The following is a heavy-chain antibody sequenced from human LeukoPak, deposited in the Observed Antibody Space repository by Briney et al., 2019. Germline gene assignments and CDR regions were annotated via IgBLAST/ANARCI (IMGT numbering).Heavy chain of an antibody. CDR2: ISFSGNT. CDR3: GGANSGYYPIDY. CDR1: GGSISRDSSY. V-gene: IGHV4-31*11. D-gene: IGHD3-22*01. J-gene: IGHJ4*02. Sequence: SETLSLTCAVSGGSISRDSSYWSWIRQYPGKGPEWIGFISFSGNTNYNPSLKSRPTISRDMSKNQFSLRLSSVTVADTALYYCGGANSGYYPIDYWGQGTLVTVPS.